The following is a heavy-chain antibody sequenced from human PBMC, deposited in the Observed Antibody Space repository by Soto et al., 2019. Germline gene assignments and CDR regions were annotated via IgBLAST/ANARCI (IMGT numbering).Heavy chain of an antibody. CDR3: ASGKPSNLVEMATPFDY. Sequence: GGSLRLSCAASGFTFSSYGMHWVRQAPGKGLEWVAVIWYDGSNKYYADSVKGRFTISRDNSKNTLYLQMNSLRAEDTAVYYCASGKPSNLVEMATPFDYWGQGTLVTVSA. CDR2: IWYDGSNK. D-gene: IGHD5-12*01. CDR1: GFTFSSYG. V-gene: IGHV3-33*01. J-gene: IGHJ4*02.